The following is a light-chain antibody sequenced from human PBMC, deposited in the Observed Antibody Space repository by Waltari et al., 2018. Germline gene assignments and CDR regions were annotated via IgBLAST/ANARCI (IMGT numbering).Light chain of an antibody. CDR1: NSNIGSNT. V-gene: IGLV1-44*01. CDR2: HNT. CDR3: AAWDDSLNGFYV. Sequence: QSVLTQPPSASGTPGQRVTISCSGSNSNIGSNTVNWYQQLPGTAPKLPIYHNTRRPHAVPARCSGSNSGTSASLAISGLQSEDEGAYYCAAWDDSLNGFYVFGTGTKVTVL. J-gene: IGLJ1*01.